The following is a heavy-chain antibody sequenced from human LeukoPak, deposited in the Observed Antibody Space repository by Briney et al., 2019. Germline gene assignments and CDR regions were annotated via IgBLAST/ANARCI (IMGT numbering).Heavy chain of an antibody. CDR2: INHSGST. D-gene: IGHD3-22*01. V-gene: IGHV4-34*01. CDR3: ARTWDYYDSSGCADY. CDR1: GGSFSGYY. J-gene: IGHJ4*02. Sequence: SETLSLTCAVSGGSFSGYYWSWVREPPGKGLEWIGEINHSGSTNYNPSLKSRVTISVDTSKNQFSLKLSSVTAADTAVYYCARTWDYYDSSGCADYWGQGTLVTVSS.